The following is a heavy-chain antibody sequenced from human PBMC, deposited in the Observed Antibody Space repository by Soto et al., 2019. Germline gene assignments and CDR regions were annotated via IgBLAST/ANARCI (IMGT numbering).Heavy chain of an antibody. CDR3: ARWVGGSMSANSGKYDS. CDR1: GFTFSRNG. CDR2: VSYDGTKK. V-gene: IGHV3-30*03. J-gene: IGHJ5*01. Sequence: QVQLVESGGGVVQPGTSLRLTCAGSGFTFSRNGMHWVRQAPGTGLEWVALVSYDGTKKYYVDSVKCRFTISRDNSENTLYLQMNSLRAEDTAVYYCARWVGGSMSANSGKYDSWGQGTLVNVSS. D-gene: IGHD1-26*01.